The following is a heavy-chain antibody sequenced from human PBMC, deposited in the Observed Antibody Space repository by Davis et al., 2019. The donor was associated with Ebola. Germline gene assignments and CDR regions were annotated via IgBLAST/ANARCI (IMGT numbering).Heavy chain of an antibody. V-gene: IGHV3-23*01. CDR1: GLIFSEYA. Sequence: PGGSLRLSCVVSGLIFSEYAMSWVRQAPGKGLEWVSGISGRGGPTYYADSVKGRFTISRDDFKNTVFLQMNRLTVDDAAVYYCAKDRTYYPVFRFGPWGQGTLVTVSS. CDR3: AKDRTYYPVFRFGP. J-gene: IGHJ5*02. D-gene: IGHD3-3*01. CDR2: ISGRGGPT.